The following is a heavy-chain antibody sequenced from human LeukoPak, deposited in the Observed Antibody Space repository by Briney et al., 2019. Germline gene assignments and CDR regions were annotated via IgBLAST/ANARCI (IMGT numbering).Heavy chain of an antibody. CDR3: ARADDTSYGMDV. V-gene: IGHV4-31*03. Sequence: SETLSLTCTVSAGSISSGGYYWSWIRQHPGNGLEWIGYIYYSGSTYYNPSLKSRVTISVDTSKNQFSLKLSSVTAADTAVYYCARADDTSYGMDVWGQGTTVTVSS. CDR1: AGSISSGGYY. CDR2: IYYSGST. D-gene: IGHD3-9*01. J-gene: IGHJ6*02.